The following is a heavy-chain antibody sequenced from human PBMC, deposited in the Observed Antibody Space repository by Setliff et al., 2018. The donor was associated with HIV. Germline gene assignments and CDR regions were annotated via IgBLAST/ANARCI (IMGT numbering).Heavy chain of an antibody. CDR3: AGYFQH. V-gene: IGHV4-61*01. CDR1: GGSVSSGSYY. J-gene: IGHJ1*01. CDR2: IYYSGST. Sequence: SETLSLTCTVSGGSVSSGSYYWSWIRQPPGKGLEWIGYIYYSGSTKHNPSLKSRVTISLDTSKNQFSLKLTSVTAADTAVYYCAGYFQHWGQGTLVTVSS.